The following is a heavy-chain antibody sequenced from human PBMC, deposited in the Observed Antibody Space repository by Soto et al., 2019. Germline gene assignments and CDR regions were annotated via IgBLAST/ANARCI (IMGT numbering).Heavy chain of an antibody. CDR3: AKDSKSVSVSAARVYGRDV. J-gene: IGHJ6*02. CDR2: TRSNGEHT. CDR1: GFMFSSFA. Sequence: GGSLRLSCAGSGFMFSSFAMTWVRQAPGKGLEWVSTTRSNGEHTYYADSVKGRFTVSRDNSKNTLFLEMSSLRAEDSVIYYCAKDSKSVSVSAARVYGRDVWGQGTTVTVSS. V-gene: IGHV3-23*01. D-gene: IGHD2-2*01.